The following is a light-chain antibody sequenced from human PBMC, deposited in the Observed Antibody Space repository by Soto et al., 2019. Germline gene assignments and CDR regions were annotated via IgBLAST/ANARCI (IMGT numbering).Light chain of an antibody. V-gene: IGLV7-43*01. CDR1: TGAVTSGYY. CDR2: STS. Sequence: QTVVTQEPSLTVSRGGTVTLTCASSTGAVTSGYYPNWFQQKPGQAPRALIYSTSNKYSWTPARFSGSLLGGKAALTLSGVQPEDAAEYYCLLYYGGQLGVFGGGTKLTVL. J-gene: IGLJ2*01. CDR3: LLYYGGQLGV.